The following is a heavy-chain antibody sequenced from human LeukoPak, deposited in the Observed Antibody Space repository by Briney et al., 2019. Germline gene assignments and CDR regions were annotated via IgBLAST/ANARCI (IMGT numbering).Heavy chain of an antibody. D-gene: IGHD3-22*01. CDR3: AKYAHGVYYNGYH. CDR2: ISSSSSYI. J-gene: IGHJ5*02. Sequence: GGSLRLSCAASGFTFSSYSMNWVRQAPGKGLEWVSSISSSSSYIYYADSVKGRFTISRDNAKNSLYLQMNSLRAEDTAVYYCAKYAHGVYYNGYHWGQGTLVTVTS. V-gene: IGHV3-21*01. CDR1: GFTFSSYS.